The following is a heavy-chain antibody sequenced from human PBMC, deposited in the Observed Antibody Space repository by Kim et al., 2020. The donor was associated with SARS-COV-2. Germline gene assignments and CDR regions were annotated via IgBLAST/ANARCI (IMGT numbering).Heavy chain of an antibody. J-gene: IGHJ6*02. V-gene: IGHV4-59*12. CDR3: AGEGYYGSGRMDV. D-gene: IGHD3-10*01. Sequence: YNPSPTSRVTISVDTSKNQLSLKLSSVTAADTAVYYCAGEGYYGSGRMDVWGQGTTVTVSS.